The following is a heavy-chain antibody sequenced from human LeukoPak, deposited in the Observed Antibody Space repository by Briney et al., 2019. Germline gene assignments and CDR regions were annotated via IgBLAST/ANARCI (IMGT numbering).Heavy chain of an antibody. D-gene: IGHD4-17*01. Sequence: GGSLRLSCTASGFTFGDYAMSWVRQAPGKGLEWVGFIRGKAYGGTTEYAASVKGRFTISRDDSKSIAYLQMNSLKTEDTAVYYCTRDFGDYGDYDVALVWPDYWGQGTLVTVSS. V-gene: IGHV3-49*04. CDR1: GFTFGDYA. CDR3: TRDFGDYGDYDVALVWPDY. CDR2: IRGKAYGGTT. J-gene: IGHJ4*02.